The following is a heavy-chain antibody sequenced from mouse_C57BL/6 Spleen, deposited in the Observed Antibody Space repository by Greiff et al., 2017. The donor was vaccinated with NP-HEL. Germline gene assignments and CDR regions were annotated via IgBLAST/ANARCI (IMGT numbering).Heavy chain of an antibody. CDR2: IRLKSDNYAT. V-gene: IGHV6-3*01. Sequence: EVQGVESGGGLVQPGGSMKLSCVASGFTFSNYWMNWVRQSPEKGLEWVAQIRLKSDNYATHYAESVKGRFTISRDDSKSSVYLQMNNLRAEDTGIYYCTGGGRGPYYFDYWGQGTTLTVSS. CDR3: TGGGRGPYYFDY. CDR1: GFTFSNYW. J-gene: IGHJ2*01.